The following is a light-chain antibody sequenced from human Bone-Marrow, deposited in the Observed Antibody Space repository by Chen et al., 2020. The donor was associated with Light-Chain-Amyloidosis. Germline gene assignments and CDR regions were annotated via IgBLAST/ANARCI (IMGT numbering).Light chain of an antibody. CDR3: QQYYNTLT. Sequence: DIVMTQSSDSLAVSLGERATINCKSSQSVLYSSNNKNYLAWYQQKPGQPPKLLIHWASTRESGVPDRFSGSGSGTDFTLTISSLQAEDVAVYYCQQYYNTLTFGPGTKVNIK. CDR1: QSVLYSSNNKNY. V-gene: IGKV4-1*01. CDR2: WAS. J-gene: IGKJ3*01.